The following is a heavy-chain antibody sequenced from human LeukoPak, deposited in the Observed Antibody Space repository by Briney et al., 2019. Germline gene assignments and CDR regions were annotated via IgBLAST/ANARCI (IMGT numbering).Heavy chain of an antibody. V-gene: IGHV3-23*01. Sequence: GGSLRLSCAASGFTFSSYAMSWVRQAPGKGLEWVSAISGSGGSTYYADSVEGRFTISRDNSKNTLYLQMNSLRAEDTAVYYCAKKIGRRWIQPEYYFDYWGQGTLVTVSS. J-gene: IGHJ4*02. CDR1: GFTFSSYA. D-gene: IGHD5-18*01. CDR3: AKKIGRRWIQPEYYFDY. CDR2: ISGSGGST.